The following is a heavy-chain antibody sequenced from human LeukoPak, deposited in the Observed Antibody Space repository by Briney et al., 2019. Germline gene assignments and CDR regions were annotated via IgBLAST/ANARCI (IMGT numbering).Heavy chain of an antibody. CDR1: GFTFSNYA. J-gene: IGHJ4*02. Sequence: GGSLRLSCGASGFTFSNYAMSWVRQAPGKGLGWVSAITGGGRSTYYADSVKGRFTISRDNSKNTLYLQMNSLRTEDTAVYYCAKWGDYDVLTGYYVSDYWGQGTLVTVSS. CDR3: AKWGDYDVLTGYYVSDY. D-gene: IGHD3-9*01. CDR2: ITGGGRST. V-gene: IGHV3-23*01.